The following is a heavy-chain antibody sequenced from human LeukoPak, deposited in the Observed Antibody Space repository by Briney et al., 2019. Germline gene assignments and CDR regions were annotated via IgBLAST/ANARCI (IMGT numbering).Heavy chain of an antibody. V-gene: IGHV4-34*01. CDR2: INHSGST. Sequence: PSETLSLTCAVYGGSFSGYYWSWIRQPPGKGLEWIGEINHSGSTNYNPSLKSRVTISVDTPKNQFSLKLSSVTAADTAVYYCARRWVTTGTDYWGQGTLVTVSS. CDR1: GGSFSGYY. CDR3: ARRWVTTGTDY. D-gene: IGHD4-17*01. J-gene: IGHJ4*02.